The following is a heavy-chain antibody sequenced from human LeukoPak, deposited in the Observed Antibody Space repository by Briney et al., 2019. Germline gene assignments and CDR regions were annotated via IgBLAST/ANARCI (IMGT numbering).Heavy chain of an antibody. CDR3: ATEVDRLQVLRFLEWLSPNYYYYYGMDV. J-gene: IGHJ6*02. CDR2: ISYDGSNK. V-gene: IGHV3-30-3*01. CDR1: GFTFSSYA. D-gene: IGHD3-3*01. Sequence: PGGSLRLSCAASGFTFSSYAMHWVRQAPGKGLEWGAVISYDGSNKYYADFVKGRFTISRDNSKNTLYLQMNSLRAEDTPVYYCATEVDRLQVLRFLEWLSPNYYYYYGMDVWGQGTTVTVSS.